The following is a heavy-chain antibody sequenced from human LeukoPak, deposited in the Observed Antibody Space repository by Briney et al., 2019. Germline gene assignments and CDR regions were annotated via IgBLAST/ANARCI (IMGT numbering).Heavy chain of an antibody. CDR2: SDHSGDT. J-gene: IGHJ4*02. Sequence: PSETLSLTCSVSGGSISYYYWTWIRQPPGKGLEWICFSDHSGDTNYNPSLKSRVTMSVDTSKNQFSLKLSSVTAADTAVYYCARATHYGDYVDYWGQGTLVTVSS. D-gene: IGHD4-17*01. CDR3: ARATHYGDYVDY. V-gene: IGHV4-59*08. CDR1: GGSISYYY.